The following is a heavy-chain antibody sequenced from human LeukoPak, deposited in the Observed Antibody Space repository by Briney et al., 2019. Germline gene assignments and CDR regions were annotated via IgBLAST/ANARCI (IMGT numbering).Heavy chain of an antibody. J-gene: IGHJ6*03. V-gene: IGHV1-8*01. CDR1: GYTFTSYD. CDR3: ARGRSPGAYYCYMDV. D-gene: IGHD2-15*01. CDR2: MNPNSGDT. Sequence: ASVKVSCKASGYTFTSYDINWVRQATGQGLEWMGWMNPNSGDTGYAQKFQGRVTMTRNTSISTAYMELSSLRSEDTAVYYCARGRSPGAYYCYMDVWGKGTTVTVSS.